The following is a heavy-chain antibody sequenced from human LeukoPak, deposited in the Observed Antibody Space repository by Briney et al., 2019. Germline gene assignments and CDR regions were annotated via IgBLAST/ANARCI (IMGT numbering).Heavy chain of an antibody. CDR2: INPNSGGT. J-gene: IGHJ4*02. Sequence: ASVKVSCKASGYTFTGYYMHWVRQAPGQGLEWMGWINPNSGGTNYAQKFQGRITMTRDTSISTAYMELSSLSSEDTAMYYCARGRQLLDWGQGTLVTVSS. D-gene: IGHD1-7*01. V-gene: IGHV1-2*02. CDR1: GYTFTGYY. CDR3: ARGRQLLD.